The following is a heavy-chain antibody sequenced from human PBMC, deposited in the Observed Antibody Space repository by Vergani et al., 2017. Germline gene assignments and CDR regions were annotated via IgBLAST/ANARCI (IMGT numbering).Heavy chain of an antibody. CDR1: GFSFSTYG. Sequence: QVQLVETGGGVVQPGGSLRLSCAASGFSFSTYGMHWVRQAPGRGLEWVAFLRYDGSNEYYGDAVKGRFIISRDNSKNMLSLETHSLRPEDTAVYYCANSYCSSLSCYAFYGMEVWGQGTTVTVSS. CDR3: ANSYCSSLSCYAFYGMEV. CDR2: LRYDGSNE. V-gene: IGHV3-30*02. D-gene: IGHD2-2*01. J-gene: IGHJ6*02.